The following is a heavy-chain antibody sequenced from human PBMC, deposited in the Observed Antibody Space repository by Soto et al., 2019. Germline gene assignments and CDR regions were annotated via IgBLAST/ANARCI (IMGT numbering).Heavy chain of an antibody. CDR1: GGIFHGYG. D-gene: IGHD1-7*01. CDR2: IRFDGSNE. Sequence: GGSLRLSCAVPGGIFHGYGMHWVRQAPGKGLEWVAIIRFDGSNEEYADSVKGRFTISRDNSKNTLYLQMNTLGAEDTAVYYCARDGIGGTIFRGYLDYWGRGTVVTVSS. J-gene: IGHJ4*02. CDR3: ARDGIGGTIFRGYLDY. V-gene: IGHV3-33*01.